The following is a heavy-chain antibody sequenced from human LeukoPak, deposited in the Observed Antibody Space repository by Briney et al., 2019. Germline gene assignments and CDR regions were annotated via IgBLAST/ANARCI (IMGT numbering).Heavy chain of an antibody. CDR1: GGSFSGYY. D-gene: IGHD2-15*01. CDR3: ATSGGPINWFDP. CDR2: INHSGST. J-gene: IGHJ5*02. V-gene: IGHV4-34*01. Sequence: KPSETLSLTCAVYGGSFSGYYWGWIRQPPGKGLQWIGEINHSGSTNYNPSLKSRVTISVDTSKNQFSLKLGSVTAADTAVYYCATSGGPINWFDPWGQGTLVTVSS.